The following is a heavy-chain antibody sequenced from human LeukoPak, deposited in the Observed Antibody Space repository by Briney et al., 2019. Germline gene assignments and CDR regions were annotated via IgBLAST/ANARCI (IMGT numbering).Heavy chain of an antibody. J-gene: IGHJ4*02. CDR2: IYTSGST. CDR1: GGSISSYY. CDR3: ARLKGYSGYDWPYYFDY. V-gene: IGHV4-4*07. D-gene: IGHD5-12*01. Sequence: SETLSLTCTVSGGSISSYYWSWIRQPAGKGLEWIGRIYTSGSTNYNPSLKSRLTMSVDTSKNQFSLKLSSVTAADTAVYYCARLKGYSGYDWPYYFDYWGQGTLVTVSS.